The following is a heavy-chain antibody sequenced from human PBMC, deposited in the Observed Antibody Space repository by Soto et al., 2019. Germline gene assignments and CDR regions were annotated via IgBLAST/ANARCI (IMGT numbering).Heavy chain of an antibody. J-gene: IGHJ6*02. CDR1: GGTFSSYA. CDR2: IIPIFGTA. V-gene: IGHV1-69*13. Sequence: SVKVSCKASGGTFSSYAISWVRQAPGQGLEWMGGIIPIFGTANYAQKFQGRVTITADESTSTAYMELSSLRSEDTAVYYCASPSGEQLFPCYYDPVMDFWGQGTTVPVTS. D-gene: IGHD1-26*01. CDR3: ASPSGEQLFPCYYDPVMDF.